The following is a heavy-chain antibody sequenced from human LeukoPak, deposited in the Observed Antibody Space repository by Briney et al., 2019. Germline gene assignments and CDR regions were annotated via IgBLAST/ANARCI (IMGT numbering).Heavy chain of an antibody. J-gene: IGHJ4*02. Sequence: GGSLRLSCAASGFTFSSYSMNWVRQAPGKGLEWVSSISSSSSYIFYADSVKGRFTISRDNAKNSLFLQMISLRAEDTAVYYCASGITIRDLDYWGQGTLVTVSA. D-gene: IGHD3-10*01. V-gene: IGHV3-21*01. CDR2: ISSSSSYI. CDR1: GFTFSSYS. CDR3: ASGITIRDLDY.